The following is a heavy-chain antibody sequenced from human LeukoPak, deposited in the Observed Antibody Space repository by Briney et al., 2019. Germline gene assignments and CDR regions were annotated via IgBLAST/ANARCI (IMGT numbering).Heavy chain of an antibody. V-gene: IGHV5-51*01. CDR1: GYTFSNYW. Sequence: GESLKISCTGSGYTFSNYWTGWVRQTPGEGLEWMGIIYPGDSNTIHSPSFQGQATISADKSISTASLHWNNLRASDTAMYYCARETDQFYSEKIGYYRNFDYWGQGTLVTVSS. CDR3: ARETDQFYSEKIGYYRNFDY. D-gene: IGHD3-22*01. J-gene: IGHJ4*02. CDR2: IYPGDSNT.